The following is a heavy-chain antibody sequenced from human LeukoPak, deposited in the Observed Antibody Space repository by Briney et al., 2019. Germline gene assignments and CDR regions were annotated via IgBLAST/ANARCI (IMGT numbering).Heavy chain of an antibody. CDR2: INPSGGST. Sequence: ASVKVSCKASGYTFTTYYMHWVRQAPGQGLEWMGIINPSGGSTSYAQKFQGRVTMTRDTSTSTVYMQLSSLRSEDTAVYYCARGVPGRVYDSTKRGLFDPWGQGTLVTVSS. CDR1: GYTFTTYY. V-gene: IGHV1-46*01. J-gene: IGHJ5*02. CDR3: ARGVPGRVYDSTKRGLFDP. D-gene: IGHD3-22*01.